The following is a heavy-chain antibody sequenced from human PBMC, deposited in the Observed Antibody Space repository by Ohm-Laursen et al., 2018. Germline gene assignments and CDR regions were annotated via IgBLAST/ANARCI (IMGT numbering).Heavy chain of an antibody. CDR2: ISGSGDDT. V-gene: IGHV3-23*01. Sequence: SLRLSCAASGFIFSSFAMTWVRQAPGKGLGWVSVISGSGDDTYYTDSVKGRFSVSRDISNNTVYLHMDSLGAEDMAVYYCAKGRSEVVSAALNYWGQGTLVTVSS. J-gene: IGHJ4*02. CDR3: AKGRSEVVSAALNY. CDR1: GFIFSSFA. D-gene: IGHD2-2*01.